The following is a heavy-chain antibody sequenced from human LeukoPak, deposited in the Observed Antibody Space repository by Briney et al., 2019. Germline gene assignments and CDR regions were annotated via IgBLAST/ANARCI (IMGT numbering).Heavy chain of an antibody. D-gene: IGHD3-16*01. J-gene: IGHJ4*02. CDR3: ARERRRGPFDY. CDR2: INSDGSST. Sequence: GGSLRLSCAASGFTFSSYWMHWVRQAPGKGLVWVSRINSDGSSTSYADSVKGRFTISRDNAKNTLYLQMNSLRAEDTAVYYCARERRRGPFDYWGQGTLVTVSS. CDR1: GFTFSSYW. V-gene: IGHV3-74*01.